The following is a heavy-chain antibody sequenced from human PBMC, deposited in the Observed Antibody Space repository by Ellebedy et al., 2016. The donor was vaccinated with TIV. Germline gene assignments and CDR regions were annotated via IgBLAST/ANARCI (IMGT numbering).Heavy chain of an antibody. D-gene: IGHD4-23*01. Sequence: GGSLRLXXAASGFTFSSYGMPWVRQAPGKGLEWVAVIWSDGTTKYYSDSVKGRFTISRDNSKNTLYLKMNSLRAEDTAVYYCAREIIYGGYYFDYWGQGTLVTVSS. CDR1: GFTFSSYG. CDR2: IWSDGTTK. V-gene: IGHV3-33*01. J-gene: IGHJ4*02. CDR3: AREIIYGGYYFDY.